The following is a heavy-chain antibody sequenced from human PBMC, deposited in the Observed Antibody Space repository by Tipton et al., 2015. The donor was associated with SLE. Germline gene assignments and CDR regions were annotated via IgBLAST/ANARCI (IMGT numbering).Heavy chain of an antibody. CDR1: GGSISSSSYY. CDR3: ARSYSSTWLLFDY. D-gene: IGHD6-13*01. CDR2: IYYSGST. J-gene: IGHJ4*02. Sequence: TLSLTCTVSGGSISSSSYYWGWIRQPPGKGLEWIGGIYYSGSTYYNPSLKSRVTISVDTSKNQFSLKLSSVTAADTAVYYCARSYSSTWLLFDYWGQGTLVTVSS. V-gene: IGHV4-39*01.